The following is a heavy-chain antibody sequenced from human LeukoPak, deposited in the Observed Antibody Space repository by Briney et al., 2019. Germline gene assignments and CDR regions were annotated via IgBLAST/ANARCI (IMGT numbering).Heavy chain of an antibody. D-gene: IGHD1-1*01. CDR2: INWNGGST. Sequence: PGGSLRLSCAASGFTFDDYGMTWVRQVPGKGLEWVAGINWNGGSTGYADSLKGRFTISRDNAKNSLYLQLNSLRAEDTALYYCARVQTGTYSGFDSWGQGTLVTVSS. V-gene: IGHV3-20*04. CDR3: ARVQTGTYSGFDS. CDR1: GFTFDDYG. J-gene: IGHJ4*02.